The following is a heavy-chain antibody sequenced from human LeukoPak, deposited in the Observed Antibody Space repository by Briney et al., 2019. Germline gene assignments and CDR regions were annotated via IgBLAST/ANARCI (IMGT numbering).Heavy chain of an antibody. CDR1: GYTFTSYW. J-gene: IGHJ6*03. D-gene: IGHD6-25*01. V-gene: IGHV5-51*01. CDR3: VRQWGSDTSGCYYYMDV. CDR2: IYPGDSDT. Sequence: GESLKISCEGSGYTFTSYWIGWVRQMPGKGLEWMGVIYPGDSDTRYSPSFQGQVTISVDKSSSTAYLQWGSLQASDTAMYYCVRQWGSDTSGCYYYMDVWGKGTAVTVSS.